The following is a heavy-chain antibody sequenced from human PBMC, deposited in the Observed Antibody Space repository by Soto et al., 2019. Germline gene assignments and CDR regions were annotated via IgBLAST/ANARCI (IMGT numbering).Heavy chain of an antibody. CDR2: IGTDGNT. J-gene: IGHJ4*01. D-gene: IGHD2-2*01. CDR3: VRKYPGTRPFDY. CDR1: AFTFNSHA. V-gene: IGHV3-23*01. Sequence: PGGSLRLSCAASAFTFNSHAMTRVRQAPGKGLAWGSAIGTDGNTYYANSVKGRVTISRDNSRTTLYLQMNSLRVEDAALYYCVRKYPGTRPFDYWGQGTLV.